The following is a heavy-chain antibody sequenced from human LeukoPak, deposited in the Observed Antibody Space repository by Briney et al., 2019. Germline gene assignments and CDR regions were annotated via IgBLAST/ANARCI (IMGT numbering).Heavy chain of an antibody. V-gene: IGHV5-51*01. Sequence: GESLKISCKGSGYSFTSYWIGWVRQMPGKGLEWMGIIYPGDSDTRYSPSFQGQVTISADKSITPAYLQWSRLKASDTAMYYCARGVGIVVVTRGFDYWGQGTLVTVSS. J-gene: IGHJ4*02. D-gene: IGHD3-22*01. CDR1: GYSFTSYW. CDR2: IYPGDSDT. CDR3: ARGVGIVVVTRGFDY.